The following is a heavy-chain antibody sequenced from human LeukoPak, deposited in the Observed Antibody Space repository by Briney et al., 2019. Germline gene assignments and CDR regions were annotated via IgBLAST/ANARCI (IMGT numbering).Heavy chain of an antibody. J-gene: IGHJ4*02. CDR3: AKDRGAWDFDY. V-gene: IGHV3-9*01. Sequence: GGSLGLSCAASGFTFSSYAMHWVRQAPGKGLEWVSGISWNSGNIGYADSVKGRFTISRDNAKNSLYLQMNSLRAEDTALYYCAKDRGAWDFDYWGQGTLVTVSS. D-gene: IGHD1-26*01. CDR1: GFTFSSYA. CDR2: ISWNSGNI.